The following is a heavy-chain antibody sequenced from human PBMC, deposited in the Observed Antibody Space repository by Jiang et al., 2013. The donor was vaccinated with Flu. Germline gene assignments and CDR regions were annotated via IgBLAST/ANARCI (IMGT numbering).Heavy chain of an antibody. Sequence: WVRQAPGQGLEWMGWISAYNGNTNYAQKLQGRVTMTTDTSTSTAYMELRSLRSDDTAVYYCARIGGGYSYGLYDYWGQGTLVTVSS. D-gene: IGHD5-18*01. J-gene: IGHJ4*02. CDR3: ARIGGGYSYGLYDY. V-gene: IGHV1-18*01. CDR2: ISAYNGNT.